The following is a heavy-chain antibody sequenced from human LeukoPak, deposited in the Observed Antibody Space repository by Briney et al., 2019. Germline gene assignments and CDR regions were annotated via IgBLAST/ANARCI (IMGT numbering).Heavy chain of an antibody. CDR1: GGSISSGGYS. J-gene: IGHJ4*02. Sequence: SETLSLTCAVSGGSISSGGYSWSWIRQPPGKGLEWIGYIYHSGSTYYNPSLESRVTISVDRSKNQFSLKLSSVTAADTAVYYCARDLDYWGQGTLVTVSS. CDR3: ARDLDY. V-gene: IGHV4-30-2*01. CDR2: IYHSGST.